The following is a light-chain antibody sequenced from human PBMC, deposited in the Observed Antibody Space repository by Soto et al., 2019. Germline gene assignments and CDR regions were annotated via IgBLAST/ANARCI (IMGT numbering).Light chain of an antibody. Sequence: QAVLTQSPSASASLGASVKLTCTLSSGHSTYAIAWHQQQPERGPRCLMRINRDGSHNRGDGIPDRFSGSSSGAERYLTSSSLQSEDEADYYCQTWGPGIRVFGGGTKLTVL. CDR3: QTWGPGIRV. CDR2: INRDGSH. CDR1: SGHSTYA. V-gene: IGLV4-69*01. J-gene: IGLJ2*01.